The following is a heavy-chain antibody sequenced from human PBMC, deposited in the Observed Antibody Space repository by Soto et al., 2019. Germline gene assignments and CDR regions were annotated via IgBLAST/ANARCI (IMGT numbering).Heavy chain of an antibody. CDR1: GFTFSSYA. V-gene: IGHV3-23*01. J-gene: IGHJ1*01. CDR3: AKEKLLKGRSVVVPAAGGYFQH. Sequence: GGSLRLSCAASGFTFSSYAMSWVRQAPGKGLEWVSAISGSGGSTYYADSVKGRFTISRDNSKNTLYLQMNSLRAEDTAVYYCAKEKLLKGRSVVVPAAGGYFQHWGQGTLVTVSS. D-gene: IGHD2-2*01. CDR2: ISGSGGST.